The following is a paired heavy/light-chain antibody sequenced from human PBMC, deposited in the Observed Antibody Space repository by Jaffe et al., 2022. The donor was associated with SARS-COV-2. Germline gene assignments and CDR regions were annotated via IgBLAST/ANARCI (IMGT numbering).Heavy chain of an antibody. CDR1: GFTLGDFA. V-gene: IGHV3-49*03. J-gene: IGHJ4*02. CDR2: IRSKAYGVTT. Sequence: EVQLVESGGGLVQPGRSLRLSCTASGFTLGDFAMSWFRQAPGKGLEWVGFIRSKAYGVTTEYAASVKGRFTISRDDSKSIAYLQMNSLKTEDTAVYYCTRVTNCGGDCYGDYWGQGTLVTVSS. CDR3: TRVTNCGGDCYGDY. D-gene: IGHD2-21*02.
Light chain of an antibody. CDR3: HQYYSTPQT. Sequence: DIVMTQSPDSLAVSLGERATINCKSSQSVLYSSNNKNYLAWYQQKPGQPPKLLVFWASTRESGVPDRFSGSGSGTDFTLTISSLQAEDVAVYYCHQYYSTPQTFGQGTKVEIK. V-gene: IGKV4-1*01. J-gene: IGKJ1*01. CDR1: QSVLYSSNNKNY. CDR2: WAS.